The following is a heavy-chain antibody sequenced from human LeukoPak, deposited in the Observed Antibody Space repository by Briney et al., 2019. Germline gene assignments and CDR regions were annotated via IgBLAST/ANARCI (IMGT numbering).Heavy chain of an antibody. D-gene: IGHD2-2*01. Sequence: SETLSLTCTVSGDSIISYYWNWIRQPAGKGLEWIGRIYTSGSTNYNPSLKSRVTMSVDTSKNQFSLKLSSVTAADTAVYYCARDNQLPVYGYYYYYMDVWGKGTTVTVSS. CDR3: ARDNQLPVYGYYYYYMDV. J-gene: IGHJ6*03. CDR1: GDSIISYY. V-gene: IGHV4-4*07. CDR2: IYTSGST.